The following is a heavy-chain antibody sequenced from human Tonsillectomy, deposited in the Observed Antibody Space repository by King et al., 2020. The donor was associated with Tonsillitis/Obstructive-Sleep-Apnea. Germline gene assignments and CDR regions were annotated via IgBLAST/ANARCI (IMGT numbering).Heavy chain of an antibody. CDR2: ISPYNGHT. J-gene: IGHJ4*02. V-gene: IGHV1-18*01. D-gene: IGHD3-22*01. CDR1: GYTFPKYG. Sequence: QLVQSGAEVKKPGASVKVSCKASGYTFPKYGISWVRQAPGQGLEWLGWISPYNGHTNYAQKLQDRVTMTTDTSTSTAYMELRSLRYDDTAVYYCARDSMSHYYDSSGYYTFAYWGQGTLDTVSS. CDR3: ARDSMSHYYDSSGYYTFAY.